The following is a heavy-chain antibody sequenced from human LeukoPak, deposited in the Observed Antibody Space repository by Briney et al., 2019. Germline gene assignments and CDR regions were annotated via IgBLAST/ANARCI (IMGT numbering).Heavy chain of an antibody. J-gene: IGHJ4*02. D-gene: IGHD3/OR15-3a*01. CDR1: GYSISSGYF. CDR3: ARVDSTKFDY. Sequence: SETLSLTCAVSGYSISSGYFWGWIRQPPGKGLEWIVSIYRSGTTYHNPSLKSRVTISLDTSKNQFSLKVSSVTAADTAVYCCARVDSTKFDYWGQGTLVTVSS. V-gene: IGHV4-38-2*01. CDR2: IYRSGTT.